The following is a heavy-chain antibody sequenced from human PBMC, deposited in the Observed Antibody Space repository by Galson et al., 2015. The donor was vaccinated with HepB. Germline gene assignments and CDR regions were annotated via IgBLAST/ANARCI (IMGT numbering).Heavy chain of an antibody. CDR3: ARGDYVWGSSLSSRDAFDI. CDR1: GGSISSYY. Sequence: SETLSLTCTVSGGSISSYYWSWIRQPAWKGLEWIGRIYTSGSTNYNPSLKSRVTMSVDTSKNQFSLKLSSVTAADTAVYYCARGDYVWGSSLSSRDAFDIWGQGTMVTVSS. V-gene: IGHV4-4*07. D-gene: IGHD3-16*01. CDR2: IYTSGST. J-gene: IGHJ3*02.